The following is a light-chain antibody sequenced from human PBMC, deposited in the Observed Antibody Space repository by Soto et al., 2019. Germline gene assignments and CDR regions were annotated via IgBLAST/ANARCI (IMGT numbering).Light chain of an antibody. V-gene: IGLV1-40*01. J-gene: IGLJ2*01. CDR3: QSFDKYLSAVV. Sequence: QSVLTQPPSVSGVPGERVTISCTGSSSDIGAGYRVRWYQQVPGTAPKLLIYDNTNRPSGVPARFSGSKAGTSASLAISGLQAEDEADYYCQSFDKYLSAVVFGGGTKLTVL. CDR1: SSDIGAGYR. CDR2: DNT.